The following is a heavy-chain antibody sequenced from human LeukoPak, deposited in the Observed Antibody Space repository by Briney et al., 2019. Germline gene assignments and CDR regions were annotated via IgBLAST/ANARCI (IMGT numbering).Heavy chain of an antibody. CDR2: ISSSGGTI. D-gene: IGHD6-19*01. CDR3: AGYSSGWFGAFHI. Sequence: GGSLRLSCAASGFTFSDYYMNWIRQAPGKGLECISYISSSGGTIYYADSVKGRFTISRDNAKNSLYLQMNSLRAEDTAVYYCAGYSSGWFGAFHIWGQGTMVTVSS. V-gene: IGHV3-11*04. J-gene: IGHJ3*02. CDR1: GFTFSDYY.